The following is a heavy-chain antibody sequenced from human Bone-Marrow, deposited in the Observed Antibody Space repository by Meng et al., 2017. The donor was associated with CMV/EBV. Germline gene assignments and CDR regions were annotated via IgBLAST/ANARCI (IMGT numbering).Heavy chain of an antibody. CDR2: IRYDGSNK. CDR1: GFTFSSYS. CDR3: ARVDRYSYDY. V-gene: IGHV3-30*02. D-gene: IGHD5-18*01. Sequence: GESLKISCAASGFTFSSYSMNWVRQAPGKGLEWVAFIRYDGSNKYYADSVKGRFTISRENAKNSLYLQMNSLRAGDTAVYYCARVDRYSYDYWGQGTLVTGYS. J-gene: IGHJ4*02.